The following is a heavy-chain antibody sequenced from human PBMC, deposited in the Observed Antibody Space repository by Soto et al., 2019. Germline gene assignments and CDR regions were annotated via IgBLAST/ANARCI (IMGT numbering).Heavy chain of an antibody. V-gene: IGHV4-34*01. CDR3: TRGDILTGSRNWFDP. CDR2: INHRGST. Sequence: SETLSLTCAVYGGSFSDYYWSWIRQPPGKGLEWIGEINHRGSTNYNPSLKSRVTISVDRTKNQFSLKLRSVTAADTAVYYCTRGDILTGSRNWFDPWGQGILVTVSS. D-gene: IGHD3-9*01. J-gene: IGHJ5*02. CDR1: GGSFSDYY.